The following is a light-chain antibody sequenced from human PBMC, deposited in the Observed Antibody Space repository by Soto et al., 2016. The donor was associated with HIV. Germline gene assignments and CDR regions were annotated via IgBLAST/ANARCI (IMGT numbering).Light chain of an antibody. J-gene: IGLJ2*01. CDR1: NIGSKG. V-gene: IGLV3-21*03. CDR2: DDT. CDR3: QVWDTSSDHPV. Sequence: SYVLTQPPSVSVAPRKTARITCGGNNIGSKGVHWYQQKPGQAPVMVVYDDTDRPSGIPERFSGFNSGNTATLTISRVEAGDEADYYCQVWDTSSDHPVFGGGTKLTVI.